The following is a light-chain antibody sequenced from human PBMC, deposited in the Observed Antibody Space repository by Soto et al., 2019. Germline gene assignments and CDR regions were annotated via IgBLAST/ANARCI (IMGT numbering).Light chain of an antibody. CDR1: QSVSSSY. V-gene: IGKV3-20*01. CDR3: QQYGSSHPYT. J-gene: IGKJ2*01. Sequence: EIGLTQSPGTLSLSPGERATLSCRASQSVSSSYLAWYQQKPGQAPRLLIYGASSRATGIPDRFSGSGSGTDFTLTISRLEPEDFAVYYCQQYGSSHPYTFGPGTKLDIK. CDR2: GAS.